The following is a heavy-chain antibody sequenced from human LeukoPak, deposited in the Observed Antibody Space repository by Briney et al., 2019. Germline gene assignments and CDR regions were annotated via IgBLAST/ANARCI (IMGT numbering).Heavy chain of an antibody. CDR1: GFTFSSYA. J-gene: IGHJ3*02. Sequence: GGSLRLSCAASGFTFSSYAMHWVRQAPEKGLEWGSVIYSGGSTYYADSVKGRFTTSRDNSKNTLYLQMNSLRAEDTAVYYCASAEGGIAAAEVDAFDIWGQETMVTVSS. D-gene: IGHD6-13*01. CDR3: ASAEGGIAAAEVDAFDI. CDR2: IYSGGST. V-gene: IGHV3-66*01.